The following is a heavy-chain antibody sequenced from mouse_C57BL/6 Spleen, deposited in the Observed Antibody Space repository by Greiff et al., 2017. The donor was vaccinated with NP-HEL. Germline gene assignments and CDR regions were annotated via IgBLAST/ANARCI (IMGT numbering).Heavy chain of an antibody. Sequence: VQLQQSGAELVRPGASVKLSCKASGYTFTDYYINWVKQRPGQGLEWIARIYPGSGNTYYNEKFKGKATLTAEKSSSTAYMQLSSLTSEDSAVYFCARAVVATRYYDVWGTGTTVTVSS. D-gene: IGHD1-1*01. CDR1: GYTFTDYY. CDR2: IYPGSGNT. CDR3: ARAVVATRYYDV. V-gene: IGHV1-76*01. J-gene: IGHJ1*03.